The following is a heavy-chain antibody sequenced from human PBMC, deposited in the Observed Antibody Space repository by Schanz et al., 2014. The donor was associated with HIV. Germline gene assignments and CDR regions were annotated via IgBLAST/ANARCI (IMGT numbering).Heavy chain of an antibody. V-gene: IGHV3-7*01. CDR2: IKEDGIEK. D-gene: IGHD4-4*01. Sequence: VQLVESGGGVVQPGRSLRLSCAGSGFSFDTFGIHWVRQAPGKGLEWVANIKEDGIEKYYVDSVKGRFTISRDNAKNSLYLNMYSLRAEDTAVYYCARDRLHPGNGMDAWGQGTTVTVSS. J-gene: IGHJ6*02. CDR1: GFSFDTFG. CDR3: ARDRLHPGNGMDA.